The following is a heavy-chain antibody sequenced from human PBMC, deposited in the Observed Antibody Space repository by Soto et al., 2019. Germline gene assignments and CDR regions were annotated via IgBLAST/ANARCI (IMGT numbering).Heavy chain of an antibody. J-gene: IGHJ5*02. CDR2: ITDSGST. CDR3: AKDPLHGWFDP. V-gene: IGHV4-31*03. D-gene: IGHD4-4*01. CDR1: GGSISGGGYY. Sequence: SSETLSLTCTVSGGSISGGGYYWSWIRQHPGKGLEWIGFITDSGSTYYNPSLKSRVTISVDTSRNQFSLNLNSVTAADTAVYYCAKDPLHGWFDPWGQGTLVTVSS.